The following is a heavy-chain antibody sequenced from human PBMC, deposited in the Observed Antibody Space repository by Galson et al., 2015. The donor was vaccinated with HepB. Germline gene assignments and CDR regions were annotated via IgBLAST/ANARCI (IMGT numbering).Heavy chain of an antibody. CDR1: GFTFSGSA. Sequence: LRLSCAASGFTFSGSAMHWVRQASGKGLEWVGRIRSKANSYATAYAASVKGRFTISRGDSKNTAYLQMNSLKTEDTAVYYCTSLSIAARSFDYWGQGTLVTVSS. D-gene: IGHD6-6*01. J-gene: IGHJ4*02. CDR2: IRSKANSYAT. CDR3: TSLSIAARSFDY. V-gene: IGHV3-73*01.